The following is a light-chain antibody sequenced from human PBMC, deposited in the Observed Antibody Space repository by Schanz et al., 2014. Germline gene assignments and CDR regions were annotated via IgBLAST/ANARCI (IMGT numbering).Light chain of an antibody. V-gene: IGKV3D-15*01. Sequence: EIVMTQSPATLSVSPGERATLSCRASQSVGSNLAWYQQKPGQAPRLLIFGASTRAAGIPDRFSGSGSGTEFTLTINSLQPDDFATYFCHQYKTYPYTFGQGTKLEIK. CDR3: HQYKTYPYT. J-gene: IGKJ2*01. CDR1: QSVGSN. CDR2: GAS.